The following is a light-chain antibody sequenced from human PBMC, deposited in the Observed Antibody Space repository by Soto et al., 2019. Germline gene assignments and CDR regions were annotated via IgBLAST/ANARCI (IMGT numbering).Light chain of an antibody. Sequence: DIVLTQSPGTLSLSPGERATLSCRASQPVSDNFLAWYQQIPGQGPRLLIFGASTRATGIPDRFSGSGSGTDFTLTISRLETEDCAVYYCQQYGTSALSFGGGTKVEIK. J-gene: IGKJ4*01. CDR1: QPVSDNF. CDR3: QQYGTSALS. V-gene: IGKV3-20*01. CDR2: GAS.